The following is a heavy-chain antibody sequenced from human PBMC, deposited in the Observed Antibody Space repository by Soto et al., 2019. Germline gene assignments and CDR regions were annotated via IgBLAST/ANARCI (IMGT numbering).Heavy chain of an antibody. D-gene: IGHD2-15*01. Sequence: PVGSLRLSCAASWFTVSSNYMSWVRQAPGKGLEWVSVIYSGGSTYYADSVKGRFTISRDNSKNTLYLQMNSLRAEDTAVYYCARDLRGGYYYYYGMDVWGQGTTVTVSS. J-gene: IGHJ6*02. CDR3: ARDLRGGYYYYYGMDV. CDR2: IYSGGST. CDR1: WFTVSSNY. V-gene: IGHV3-53*01.